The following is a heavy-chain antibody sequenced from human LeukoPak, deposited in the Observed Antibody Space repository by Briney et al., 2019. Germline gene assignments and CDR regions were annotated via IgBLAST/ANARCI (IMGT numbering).Heavy chain of an antibody. CDR1: GYTFTSYG. D-gene: IGHD4-23*01. CDR3: ARRGLSTVGTNPFDY. CDR2: ISTYNGNT. J-gene: IGHJ4*02. V-gene: IGHV1-18*01. Sequence: ASVKVSCKASGYTFTSYGISLVRQAPRQGLEWLGSISTYNGNTNYAQKIQGRVTMTTDTSTSTAYMELRSLRSDDTAVYYCARRGLSTVGTNPFDYWGQGTLVTVSS.